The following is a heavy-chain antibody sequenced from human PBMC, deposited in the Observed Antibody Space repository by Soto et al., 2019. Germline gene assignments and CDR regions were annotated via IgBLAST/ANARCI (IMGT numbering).Heavy chain of an antibody. CDR2: IYYSGST. D-gene: IGHD6-6*01. Sequence: SETLSLTCTVSGGSISSGDYYWSWIRQPPGKGLEWIGYIYYSGSTYYNPSLKSRVTISVDTSKNQFSLKLSSVTAADTAVYYCARGRGAARPGWFDPWGQGALVTVSS. V-gene: IGHV4-30-4*01. CDR3: ARGRGAARPGWFDP. CDR1: GGSISSGDYY. J-gene: IGHJ5*02.